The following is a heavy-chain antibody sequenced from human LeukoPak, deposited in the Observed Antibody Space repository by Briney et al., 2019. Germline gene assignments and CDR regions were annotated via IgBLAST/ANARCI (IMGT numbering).Heavy chain of an antibody. CDR3: AKVMTGYYYYFDS. CDR1: GFTFSSYA. Sequence: GGSLRLSCAASGFTFSSYAMSWVRRAPGKGLEWVSGIGSSGAGTYYVDSVKGRFTISRDNSKNTLYLQINSLRAEDTALYYCAKVMTGYYYYFDSWGQGALVTVSS. J-gene: IGHJ4*02. D-gene: IGHD2/OR15-2a*01. CDR2: IGSSGAGT. V-gene: IGHV3-23*01.